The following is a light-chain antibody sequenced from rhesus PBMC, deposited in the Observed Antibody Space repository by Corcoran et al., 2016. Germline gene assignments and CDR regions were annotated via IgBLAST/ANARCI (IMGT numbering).Light chain of an antibody. CDR1: QSLLHSNGYTY. Sequence: IVMTQTPLSLSVTPGEPASISCRSSQSLLHSNGYTYLHWYLQKLGQSPQLWIYLVSNRAYGVLYRCSGSGSVTVFTLKISRVEAKEVGVYDCEQTLQTPYSFGQGTKVEIK. CDR3: EQTLQTPYS. J-gene: IGKJ2*01. CDR2: LVS. V-gene: IGKV2-78*01.